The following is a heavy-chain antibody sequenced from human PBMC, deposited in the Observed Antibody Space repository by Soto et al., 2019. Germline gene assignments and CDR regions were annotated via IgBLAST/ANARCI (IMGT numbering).Heavy chain of an antibody. CDR1: GFTFSSYA. CDR2: ISGSGGST. V-gene: IGHV3-23*01. J-gene: IGHJ4*02. Sequence: GGSLRLSCAASGFTFSSYAMSWVRQAPGKGLEWVSAISGSGGSTYYADSVKGRVTISRDNSKNTLYLQMNSLIAEDAAAEYCSEDRYVAVAFFYFDFWGQGTLVTVSS. CDR3: SEDRYVAVAFFYFDF. D-gene: IGHD6-19*01.